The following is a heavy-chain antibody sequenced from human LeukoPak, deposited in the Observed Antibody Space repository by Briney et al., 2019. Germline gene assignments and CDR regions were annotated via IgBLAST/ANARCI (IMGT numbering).Heavy chain of an antibody. Sequence: SETLSLTCAVYGGSFSGYYWSWIRQPPGKGLEWIGEINHSGSTNYNPSLKSRVTISVDTSKNQFSLKLSSVTAADTAVYYCARDSSGYHANEYFQHWGQGTLVTVSS. D-gene: IGHD3-22*01. J-gene: IGHJ1*01. V-gene: IGHV4-34*01. CDR2: INHSGST. CDR1: GGSFSGYY. CDR3: ARDSSGYHANEYFQH.